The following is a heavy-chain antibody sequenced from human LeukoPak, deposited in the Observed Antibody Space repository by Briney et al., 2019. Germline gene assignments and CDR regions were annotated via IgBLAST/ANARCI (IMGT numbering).Heavy chain of an antibody. Sequence: SETLSLTCTVSGGSISSYYWSWIRQPAGKGLEWIGRIYTSGSTNYNPSLKSRVTISVDTSKNQFSLKLSSVTAADTAVYYCARGLDIVVVVAASYYFDYWGQGTLVTVSS. CDR3: ARGLDIVVVVAASYYFDY. V-gene: IGHV4-4*07. CDR1: GGSISSYY. D-gene: IGHD2-15*01. J-gene: IGHJ4*02. CDR2: IYTSGST.